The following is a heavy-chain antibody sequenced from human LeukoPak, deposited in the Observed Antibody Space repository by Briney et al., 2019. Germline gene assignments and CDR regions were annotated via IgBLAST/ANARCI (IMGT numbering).Heavy chain of an antibody. J-gene: IGHJ3*02. CDR1: GYTFTGYY. CDR3: ARGAELLGYCSGGSCYGSPRNAFDI. V-gene: IGHV1-2*02. CDR2: INPNSGGT. Sequence: ASVKVSCKASGYTFTGYYMHWVRQAPGQGLEWMGWINPNSGGTNYAQKSQGRVTMTRDTSISTAYMELSRLRSDDTAVYYCARGAELLGYCSGGSCYGSPRNAFDIWGQGTMVTVSS. D-gene: IGHD2-15*01.